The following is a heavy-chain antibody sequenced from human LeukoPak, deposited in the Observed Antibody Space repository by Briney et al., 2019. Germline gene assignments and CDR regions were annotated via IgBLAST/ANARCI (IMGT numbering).Heavy chain of an antibody. Sequence: PSETLSLTCTVSGGSTSSYYWSWIRQPPGKGLEWIGYIYYSGSTNYNPSLKSRVTISVDTSRNQFSLKLSSVTAADTAVYYCARGRTGGFHFDYWGQGTLVTVSS. CDR1: GGSTSSYY. CDR2: IYYSGST. V-gene: IGHV4-59*01. J-gene: IGHJ4*02. CDR3: ARGRTGGFHFDY. D-gene: IGHD2-8*02.